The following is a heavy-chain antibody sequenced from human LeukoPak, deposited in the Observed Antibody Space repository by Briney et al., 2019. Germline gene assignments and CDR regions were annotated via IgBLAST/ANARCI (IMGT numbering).Heavy chain of an antibody. CDR3: AREITAMDTYYYGMDV. Sequence: GGSLRLSCAASGMSFSSYEMNWVRQAPGKGLEWVSYISSGGTTIYYADSVKGRFTISRDNAKNSPYLQMNSLRAEDTAVYYCAREITAMDTYYYGMDVWGQGTTVTVSS. V-gene: IGHV3-48*03. CDR1: GMSFSSYE. J-gene: IGHJ6*02. D-gene: IGHD5-18*01. CDR2: ISSGGTTI.